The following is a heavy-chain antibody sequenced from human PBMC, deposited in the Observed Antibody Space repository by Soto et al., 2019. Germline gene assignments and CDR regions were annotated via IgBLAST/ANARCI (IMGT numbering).Heavy chain of an antibody. CDR2: IAGSGGGI. D-gene: IGHD3-9*01. CDR3: VKDHHFDSLTGYRPFEY. J-gene: IGHJ4*02. V-gene: IGHV3-23*01. Sequence: EVQLLESGGGSVQPGGSLRLSCAASGFTLGIYAMSWVRQAPGKGLEWVSSIAGSGGGIYYADSVKGRFTISRDTSKNTLDLQMNSLRADDTAVYYCVKDHHFDSLTGYRPFEYWGQGTLVTVSS. CDR1: GFTLGIYA.